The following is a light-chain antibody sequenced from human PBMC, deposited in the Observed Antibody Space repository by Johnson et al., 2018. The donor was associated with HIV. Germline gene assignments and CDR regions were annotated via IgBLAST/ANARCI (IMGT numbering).Light chain of an antibody. CDR3: GTWDSRLSAYV. CDR2: ENN. J-gene: IGLJ1*01. Sequence: QSVLTQPPSVSAAPGQKVTISCSGSSSNIGNNYVSWYQQLPGTAPKFLIYENNKRPSGIPDRFSGSTSGASATLGITGLQTGDEAEYYCGTWDSRLSAYVSGTGTKVTVL. V-gene: IGLV1-51*02. CDR1: SSNIGNNY.